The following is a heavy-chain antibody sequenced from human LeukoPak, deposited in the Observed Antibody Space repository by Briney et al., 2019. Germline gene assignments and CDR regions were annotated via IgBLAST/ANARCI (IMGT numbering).Heavy chain of an antibody. CDR1: GFTFSSYW. V-gene: IGHV3-74*01. CDR3: ARGNYYGQDY. CDR2: INSDGSTT. Sequence: GALRLSCGAPGFTFSSYWMHWVRQAPGKGLVWISRINSDGSTTSYADSVKGRFTISRDNAKNTLYLQMNSLRAEDTAVYYCARGNYYGQDYWGQGTLVTVSS. J-gene: IGHJ4*02. D-gene: IGHD3-10*01.